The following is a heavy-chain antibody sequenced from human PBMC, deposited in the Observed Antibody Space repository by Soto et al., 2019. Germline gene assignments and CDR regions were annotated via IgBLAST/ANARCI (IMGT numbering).Heavy chain of an antibody. J-gene: IGHJ5*02. CDR1: VGSISSGCYS. D-gene: IGHD2-2*01. CDR2: IYHSGST. CDR3: AREEGTRYYNWFDP. Sequence: SETLSRTCSFSVGSISSGCYSWSWILHPPGKGLEGIVYIYHSGSTYYTPSLKSRVTISVDTSKNHSSMKLSSVSAADTAVYYCAREEGTRYYNWFDPWGQGTLVNVSS. V-gene: IGHV4-30-2*01.